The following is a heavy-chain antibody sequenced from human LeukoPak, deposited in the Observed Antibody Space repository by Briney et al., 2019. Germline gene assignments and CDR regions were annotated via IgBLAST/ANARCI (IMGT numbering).Heavy chain of an antibody. D-gene: IGHD3-3*01. CDR2: IYYSGST. CDR1: GGSISSYY. Sequence: SETLSLTCTVSGGSISSYYWSWIRQPPGKGLEWIGYIYYSGSTNYNPSLKSRVTISVDTSKNQFSLKLSPVTAADTAVYYCARTYYDFWSGSGNWFDPWGQGTLVTVSS. CDR3: ARTYYDFWSGSGNWFDP. J-gene: IGHJ5*02. V-gene: IGHV4-59*08.